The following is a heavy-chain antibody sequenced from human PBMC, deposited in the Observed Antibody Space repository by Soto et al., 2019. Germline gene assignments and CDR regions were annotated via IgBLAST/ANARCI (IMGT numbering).Heavy chain of an antibody. CDR2: IFWADAK. J-gene: IGHJ4*02. D-gene: IGHD3-3*01. CDR1: GFSLTTSGVG. Sequence: QITLNESGPTVVRPTEPLTLTCRFSGFSLTTSGVGVGWIRQSPGKAPERLALIFWADAKRYSASLKSRLTTTKDTSKNQVVLKVSDLAPPDTATYYCAHRVLRTVLGLVTTTAIYVDFWVQGTPV. CDR3: AHRVLRTVLGLVTTTAIYVDF. V-gene: IGHV2-5*02.